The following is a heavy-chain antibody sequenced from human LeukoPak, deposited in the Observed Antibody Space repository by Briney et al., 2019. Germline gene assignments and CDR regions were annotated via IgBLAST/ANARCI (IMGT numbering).Heavy chain of an antibody. D-gene: IGHD3-10*01. J-gene: IGHJ4*02. CDR2: INHSGST. CDR1: GGSLSGYY. Sequence: PSETLSLTCAVYGGSLSGYYWSWIRQPPGKGLEWIGEINHSGSTNYNPSLKSRVTISVDTSKNQFSLKLSSVTAADTAVYYCARDRPTPMVRGSLDYWGQGTLVTVSS. V-gene: IGHV4-34*01. CDR3: ARDRPTPMVRGSLDY.